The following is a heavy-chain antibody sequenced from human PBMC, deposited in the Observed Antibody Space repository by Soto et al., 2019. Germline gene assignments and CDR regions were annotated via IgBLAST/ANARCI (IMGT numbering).Heavy chain of an antibody. V-gene: IGHV4-61*01. CDR3: ARALGSSWYPHYYYGMDV. D-gene: IGHD6-13*01. CDR2: IYYSGST. J-gene: IGHJ6*02. Sequence: SETLSLTCTVSGGSVSSGSYSWSWIRQPPGKGLEWIGYIYYSGSTNYNPSLKSRVTISVDTSKNQFSLKLSSVTAADTAVYYCARALGSSWYPHYYYGMDVWGQGTTVTVSS. CDR1: GGSVSSGSYS.